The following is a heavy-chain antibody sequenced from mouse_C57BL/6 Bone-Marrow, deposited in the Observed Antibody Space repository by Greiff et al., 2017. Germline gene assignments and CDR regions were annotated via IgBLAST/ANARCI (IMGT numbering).Heavy chain of an antibody. J-gene: IGHJ2*01. CDR3: SSVDGNYFDF. Sequence: EVQLKESGAELVRPGASVKLSCTASGFNIKDDYIHWVKQRPEQGLEWIGWIDPEIGDTEYASKFQGKATITSDTSSNTAYLQLSSLTSEDTAVYYVSSVDGNYFDFWGQGTPLTGAS. CDR1: GFNIKDDY. CDR2: IDPEIGDT. V-gene: IGHV14-4*01. D-gene: IGHD2-3*01.